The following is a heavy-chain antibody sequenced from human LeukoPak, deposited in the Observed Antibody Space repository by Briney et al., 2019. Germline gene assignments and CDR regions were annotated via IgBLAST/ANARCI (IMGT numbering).Heavy chain of an antibody. CDR1: GFAFSNYE. V-gene: IGHV3-48*03. CDR2: ISSGGSSI. Sequence: GGSLRLSCAASGFAFSNYEMNWVRQAPGKGLEWVSYISSGGSSIYYADSVKGRFTISRDNAKNSLYLQMNSLRAEDTAVYYCARDVPGLATVTNIFDYWGQGTLVTVSS. CDR3: ARDVPGLATVTNIFDY. D-gene: IGHD4-17*01. J-gene: IGHJ4*02.